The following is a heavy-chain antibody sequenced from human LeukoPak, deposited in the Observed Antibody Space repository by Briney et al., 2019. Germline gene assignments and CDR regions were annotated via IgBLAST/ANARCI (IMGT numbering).Heavy chain of an antibody. D-gene: IGHD3-22*01. J-gene: IGHJ4*02. CDR1: GGSISSSSYY. V-gene: IGHV4-39*07. CDR2: IYYIGST. CDR3: ARGYYYDSSGYYDY. Sequence: SETLSLTCTVSGGSISSSSYYWGWIRQPPGKGLEWIGSIYYIGSTYYNPSLKSRVIISVDTSKNQFSLKLSSVTAADTAVYYCARGYYYDSSGYYDYWGQGTLVTVSS.